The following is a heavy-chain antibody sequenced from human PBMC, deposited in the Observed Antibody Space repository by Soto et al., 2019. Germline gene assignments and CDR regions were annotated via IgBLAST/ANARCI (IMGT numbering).Heavy chain of an antibody. CDR3: AKGYDSGYDLAYFDY. V-gene: IGHV3-23*01. CDR1: GFSFDDYA. Sequence: GGSLRLSCAASGFSFDDYAMTWVRQAAGKGLEWVSAISGSGDNTYYADSVKGRFTISRDNSKNTLDLQLNSLRAEDSAVYYGAKGYDSGYDLAYFDYWGQGTLVTVSS. CDR2: ISGSGDNT. J-gene: IGHJ4*02. D-gene: IGHD5-12*01.